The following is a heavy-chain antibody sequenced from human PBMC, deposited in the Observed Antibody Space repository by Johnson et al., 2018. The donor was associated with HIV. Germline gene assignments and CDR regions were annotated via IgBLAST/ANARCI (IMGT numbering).Heavy chain of an antibody. CDR2: IKQDGSEK. CDR1: GFIFSSYW. D-gene: IGHD6-19*01. J-gene: IGHJ3*02. Sequence: EVQLVESGGGVVQPGRSLRLSCAASGFIFSSYWMSWVRQAPGKGLEWVASIKQDGSEKYYVDSVKGRFTISRDNAKNSLYLQMNSLRAEDTAVYYCARAPHPQWQWLPPGAFDIWGQGTMVTVSS. CDR3: ARAPHPQWQWLPPGAFDI. V-gene: IGHV3-7*02.